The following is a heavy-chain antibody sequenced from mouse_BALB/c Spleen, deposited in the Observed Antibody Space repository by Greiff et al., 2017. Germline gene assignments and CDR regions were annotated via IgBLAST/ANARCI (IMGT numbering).Heavy chain of an antibody. CDR3: ARWNDGYYYAMDY. CDR1: GYTFTSYW. CDR2: INPSTGYT. V-gene: IGHV1-7*01. J-gene: IGHJ4*01. Sequence: VQLQQSGAELAKPGASVKMSCKASGYTFTSYWMHWVKQRPGQGLEWIGYINPSTGYTEYNQKFKDKATLTADKSSSTAYMQLSSLTSEDSVVYYCARWNDGYYYAMDYWGQGTSVTVSS. D-gene: IGHD2-12*01.